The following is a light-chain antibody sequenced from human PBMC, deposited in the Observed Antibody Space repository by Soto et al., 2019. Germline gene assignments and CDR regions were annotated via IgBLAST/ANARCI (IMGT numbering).Light chain of an antibody. V-gene: IGKV3-20*01. CDR2: GAS. J-gene: IGKJ4*01. Sequence: EIVLTQSPGTLSLSPGEGATLSCRASQSVSTNFFAWYQQKPGQAPRLLIYGASTRATGIPDRFSGSGSGTDFTLTISRLELEDFAVYYCQQYGSSLLTFGGGTKVDIK. CDR1: QSVSTNF. CDR3: QQYGSSLLT.